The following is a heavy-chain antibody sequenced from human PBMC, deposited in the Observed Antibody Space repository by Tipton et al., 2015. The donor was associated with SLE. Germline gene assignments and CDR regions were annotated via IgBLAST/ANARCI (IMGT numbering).Heavy chain of an antibody. D-gene: IGHD3-10*02. Sequence: SLRLSCAGSGFTFSDFYMNWIRQAPGKGLEWVAYISSSGDTKYYADSVKGRLSISRDNAKNSLFLQMNSLRAEDTAVYYCATTVMLGELLWKGGWLDPWGQGTLVTVSS. CDR1: GFTFSDFY. J-gene: IGHJ5*02. CDR2: ISSSGDTK. V-gene: IGHV3-11*01. CDR3: ATTVMLGELLWKGGWLDP.